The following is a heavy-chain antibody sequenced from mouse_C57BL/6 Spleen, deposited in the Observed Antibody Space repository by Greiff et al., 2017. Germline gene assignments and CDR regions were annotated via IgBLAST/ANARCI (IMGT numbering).Heavy chain of an antibody. J-gene: IGHJ2*01. V-gene: IGHV1-53*01. Sequence: QVQLQQPGTELVKPGSSVKLSCKASGYTFTSYWMHWVKQRPGQGLEWIGNINPCNGGTNYNEKFKSKATLTVDKSSSTAYMQLSSLTSEDSAVYYCARSGTVGATPYYLDYWGQGTTVTVSS. CDR2: INPCNGGT. CDR1: GYTFTSYW. CDR3: ARSGTVGATPYYLDY. D-gene: IGHD1-1*01.